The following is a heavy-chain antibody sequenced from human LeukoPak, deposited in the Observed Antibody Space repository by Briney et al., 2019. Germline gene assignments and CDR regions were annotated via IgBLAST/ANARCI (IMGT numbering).Heavy chain of an antibody. D-gene: IGHD3-22*01. CDR3: ARAVVITGDYFDY. Sequence: GGSLRLSCAASGFTFSSYTMNWVRQAPGKGLEWVSYISSSGSTIYYADSVKGRFTISRDNAKNSLYLQMNSLRAEDTAVYYCARAVVITGDYFDYWGQGTLVTVSS. CDR1: GFTFSSYT. CDR2: ISSSGSTI. V-gene: IGHV3-48*04. J-gene: IGHJ4*02.